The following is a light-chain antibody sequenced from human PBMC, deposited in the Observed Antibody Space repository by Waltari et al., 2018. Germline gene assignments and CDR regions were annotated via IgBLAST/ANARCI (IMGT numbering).Light chain of an antibody. V-gene: IGLV2-23*02. CDR1: SNDIGSYNR. Sequence: QSALTLPASVSGSPGQSISISCTGTSNDIGSYNRVSWYQHHPGKAPKLLIYEVNKRPSGVSGRFSGSKSCNPASLTISGLQAEDEGDYYCCSYRGGHSWVFGGGAKLTVL. J-gene: IGLJ3*02. CDR2: EVN. CDR3: CSYRGGHSWV.